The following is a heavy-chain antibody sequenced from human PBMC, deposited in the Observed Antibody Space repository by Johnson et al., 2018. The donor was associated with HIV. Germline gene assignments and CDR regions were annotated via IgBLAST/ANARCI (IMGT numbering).Heavy chain of an antibody. Sequence: QVQLVESGGGVVQPGRSLRLSCAASGFTFSSYAMHWVRQAPGKGLEWVAVISYDESNKYYADPVKGRFNISRDNAKNTLYLQMGSLSAEGMAVYYCARWANTGALGWVVLPGGAFDIWGQGTMVTVSS. V-gene: IGHV3-30*14. D-gene: IGHD2-8*02. CDR2: ISYDESNK. CDR1: GFTFSSYA. CDR3: ARWANTGALGWVVLPGGAFDI. J-gene: IGHJ3*02.